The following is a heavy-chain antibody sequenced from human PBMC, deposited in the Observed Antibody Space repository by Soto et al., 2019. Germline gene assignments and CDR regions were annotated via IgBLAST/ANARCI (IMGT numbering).Heavy chain of an antibody. Sequence: QVQLVESGGGVVQPGRSLRLSCAASGYTFSSSDMHWVRQAPGKGLEWVADISYDGSNKYYSDSVKGRFTISRDNSKNTLYVQMNSLRGEDTAVYYCARDSGSYHKYFDYWGQGTLVTVSS. CDR1: GYTFSSSD. CDR3: ARDSGSYHKYFDY. J-gene: IGHJ4*02. V-gene: IGHV3-30*03. D-gene: IGHD1-26*01. CDR2: ISYDGSNK.